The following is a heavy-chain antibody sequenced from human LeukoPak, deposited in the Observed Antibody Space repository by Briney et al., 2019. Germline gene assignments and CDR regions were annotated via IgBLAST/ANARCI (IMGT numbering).Heavy chain of an antibody. CDR2: ISSSGSTI. CDR1: GFTFSDYY. V-gene: IGHV3-11*01. Sequence: GGSLRLSCAASGFTFSDYYMSWIRQAPGKGLEWVSYISSSGSTIYYADSVKGRFTISRDNAKNSLYLQMNSLRAEDTAIYHCAKDVGYYYDSSGYYYFDYWGQGTLVTVSS. CDR3: AKDVGYYYDSSGYYYFDY. J-gene: IGHJ4*02. D-gene: IGHD3-22*01.